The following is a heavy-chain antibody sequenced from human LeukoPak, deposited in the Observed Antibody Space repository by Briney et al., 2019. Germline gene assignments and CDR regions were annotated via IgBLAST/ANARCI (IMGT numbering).Heavy chain of an antibody. J-gene: IGHJ4*02. CDR1: GLTFSSHW. CDR3: AKQLGYCSDGSCYFPY. V-gene: IGHV3-23*01. CDR2: ISNNGGYT. D-gene: IGHD2-15*01. Sequence: GGSLRLSCAASGLTFSSHWMHWVRQAPGKGLEWVSAISNNGGYTYYADSVQGRFTISRDNSKSTLCLQMNSLRAEDTAVHYCAKQLGYCSDGSCYFPYWGQGTLVTVSS.